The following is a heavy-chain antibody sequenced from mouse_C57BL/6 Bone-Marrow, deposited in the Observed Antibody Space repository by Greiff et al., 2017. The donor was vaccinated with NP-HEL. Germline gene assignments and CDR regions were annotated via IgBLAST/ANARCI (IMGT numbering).Heavy chain of an antibody. J-gene: IGHJ4*01. D-gene: IGHD2-4*01. Sequence: EVKLMESEGGLVQPGSSMKLSCTASGFTFSDYYMAWVRQVPEKGLEWVANINYDGSSTYYLDSLKSRFIISRDNAMNILYLQMRSLKSEDTATYYCAREGGLRRRTYAMDYWGQGTSVTVSS. V-gene: IGHV5-16*01. CDR2: INYDGSST. CDR1: GFTFSDYY. CDR3: AREGGLRRRTYAMDY.